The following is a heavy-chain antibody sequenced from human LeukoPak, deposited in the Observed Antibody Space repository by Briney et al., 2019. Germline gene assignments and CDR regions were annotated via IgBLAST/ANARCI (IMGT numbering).Heavy chain of an antibody. Sequence: SGTLSLTCSVSGGPISSYFYNWIRQPPGKGLEWIGYIYYTENTHYNPSLKSRVTISVDTSTNQFSLNLNSVIAADTAVYFCAVGTGAVAATGFDYWSQGTLVTVSS. D-gene: IGHD6-19*01. CDR2: IYYTENT. CDR1: GGPISSYF. V-gene: IGHV4-59*08. CDR3: AVGTGAVAATGFDY. J-gene: IGHJ4*02.